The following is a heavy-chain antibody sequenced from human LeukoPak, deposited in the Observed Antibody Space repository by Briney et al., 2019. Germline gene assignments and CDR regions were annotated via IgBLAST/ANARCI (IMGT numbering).Heavy chain of an antibody. D-gene: IGHD6-13*01. CDR1: GFTFSSYG. V-gene: IGHV3-21*01. Sequence: GGTLRLSCAASGFTFSSYGMSWVRQAPGKGLEWVSSISSSSSYIYYADSVKGRLTISRDNSKNSLYLQMNSLRAEDTAVYYCASPYSSRWYGLCYWGQGTLVTVSS. CDR2: ISSSSSYI. J-gene: IGHJ4*02. CDR3: ASPYSSRWYGLCY.